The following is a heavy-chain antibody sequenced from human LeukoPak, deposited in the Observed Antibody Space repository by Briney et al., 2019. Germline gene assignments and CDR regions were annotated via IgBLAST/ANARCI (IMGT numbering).Heavy chain of an antibody. Sequence: PGGSLRLSCAASGFTFSDYYMSWIRQAPGKGLEWVSNVGGSVGSMFYAASVKGRFAISRDNSKNTLFLQMNNLRVDDTAVYYCAKRGNSWDLFDYWGQGTLVTVSS. CDR3: AKRGNSWDLFDY. V-gene: IGHV3-23*01. CDR1: GFTFSDYY. CDR2: VGGSVGSM. J-gene: IGHJ4*02. D-gene: IGHD6-13*01.